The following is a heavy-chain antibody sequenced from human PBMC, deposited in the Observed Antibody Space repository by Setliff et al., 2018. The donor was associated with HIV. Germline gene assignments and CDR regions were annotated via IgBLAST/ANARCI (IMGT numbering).Heavy chain of an antibody. CDR1: GYFFPGSW. J-gene: IGHJ4*02. D-gene: IGHD1-1*01. CDR3: VRSGRVGELYGF. CDR2: ISPTDSAT. Sequence: GESLKISCKGSGYFFPGSWIGWVRQMPGKGLEWVGVISPTDSATTYSPAFQGQVSVSVDLSTSTAFLEWNNLRASDTATYYCVRSGRVGELYGFWGQGTPVTVSS. V-gene: IGHV5-51*01.